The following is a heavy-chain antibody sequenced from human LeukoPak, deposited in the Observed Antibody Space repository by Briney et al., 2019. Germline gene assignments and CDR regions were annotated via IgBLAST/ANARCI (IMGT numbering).Heavy chain of an antibody. CDR2: IYYSGST. CDR1: GGSISSGGYY. J-gene: IGHJ5*02. V-gene: IGHV4-31*03. Sequence: PSETLSLTCTVSGGSISSGGYYWGWIRQHPGKGLEWIGYIYYSGSTYYNPSLKSRVTISVDTSKNQLSLKLSSVTAADTAVYYCTRGGAARHWFDPWGQGTLVTVSS. CDR3: TRGGAARHWFDP. D-gene: IGHD6-13*01.